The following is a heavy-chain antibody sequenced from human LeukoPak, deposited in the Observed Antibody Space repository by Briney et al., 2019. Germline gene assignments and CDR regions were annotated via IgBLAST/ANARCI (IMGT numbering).Heavy chain of an antibody. Sequence: GESLKISCAASGFTFSSYGMHWVRQAPGKGLEWVAVIWYDGSNKYYADSVKGRFTISRDNSKNTLYLQMNSLRAEDTAVYYCAKSEEQLAFDYWGQGTLVTVSS. CDR3: AKSEEQLAFDY. CDR1: GFTFSSYG. D-gene: IGHD6-6*01. CDR2: IWYDGSNK. J-gene: IGHJ4*02. V-gene: IGHV3-33*06.